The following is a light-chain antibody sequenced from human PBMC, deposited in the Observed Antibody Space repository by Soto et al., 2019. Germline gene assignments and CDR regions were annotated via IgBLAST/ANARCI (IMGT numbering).Light chain of an antibody. Sequence: DIQMTQSPSTLSASVGDRVTITCRASQSISSYLAWYQQKPGKAPKYLIYKASNLQSGVPSRFSGSGSGTEFTLTISSLQPDDFATYYCQQYDTYPLAFGGGTRVDIK. CDR3: QQYDTYPLA. CDR1: QSISSY. CDR2: KAS. V-gene: IGKV1-5*03. J-gene: IGKJ4*01.